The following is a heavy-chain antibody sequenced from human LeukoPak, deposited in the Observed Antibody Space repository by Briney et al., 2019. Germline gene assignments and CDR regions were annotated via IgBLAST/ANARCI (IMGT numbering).Heavy chain of an antibody. V-gene: IGHV3-48*02. CDR2: ISSSSSTI. Sequence: GGSLRLSCAASGFTFSSYSMNWFRQAPGKGLEWVSYISSSSSTIYYADSVKGRFTISRDNAKNSLYLQMNSLRDEDTAVYYCARGVRYYYDSSGYYPYWGQGTLVTVSS. D-gene: IGHD3-22*01. CDR1: GFTFSSYS. J-gene: IGHJ4*02. CDR3: ARGVRYYYDSSGYYPY.